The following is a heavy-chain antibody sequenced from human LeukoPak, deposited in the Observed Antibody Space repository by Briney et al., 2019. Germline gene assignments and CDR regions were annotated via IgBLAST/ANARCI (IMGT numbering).Heavy chain of an antibody. V-gene: IGHV1-2*02. CDR2: INPNSGGT. J-gene: IGHJ4*02. Sequence: GAPVKVCCKASGYTLTGQYMHWVAQAPGHRLECMRWINPNSGGTNYVPKRQCRVTMTSDTSISTAYMELSSLISDDTAVYYCASGGSYCSSTSCSFDYWGQGALVTASS. CDR3: ASGGSYCSSTSCSFDY. D-gene: IGHD2-2*01. CDR1: GYTLTGQY.